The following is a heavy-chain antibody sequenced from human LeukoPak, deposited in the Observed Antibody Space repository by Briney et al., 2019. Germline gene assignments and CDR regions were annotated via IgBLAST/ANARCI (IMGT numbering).Heavy chain of an antibody. Sequence: ASVKVSCKASGYTLTGNFIHWVRQAPGQGLEWMGWINPNSGGTNYAQKFQGRVTMTRDTTISTVYLELSRLRSDDTAVYYCARGGRDYGDYIWGIGIDYWGQGTLVTVSS. J-gene: IGHJ4*02. CDR3: ARGGRDYGDYIWGIGIDY. D-gene: IGHD4-17*01. CDR1: GYTLTGNF. V-gene: IGHV1-2*02. CDR2: INPNSGGT.